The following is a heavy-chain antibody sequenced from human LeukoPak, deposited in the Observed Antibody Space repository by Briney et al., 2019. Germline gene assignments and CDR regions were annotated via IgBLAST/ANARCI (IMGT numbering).Heavy chain of an antibody. CDR3: AVEWELRD. D-gene: IGHD1-26*01. Sequence: GGSLRLSCAASGFTFSSYSMNWVRQAPGKGLEWVSYISSSSTIYYADSVKGRFTISRDNAKNSLYLQMNSLRDEDTAVYYCAVEWELRDWGQGTLVTVSS. CDR2: ISSSSTI. J-gene: IGHJ4*02. V-gene: IGHV3-48*02. CDR1: GFTFSSYS.